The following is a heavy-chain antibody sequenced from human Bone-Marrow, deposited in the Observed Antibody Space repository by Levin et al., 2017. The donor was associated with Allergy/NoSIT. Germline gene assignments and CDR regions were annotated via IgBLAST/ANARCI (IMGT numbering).Heavy chain of an antibody. V-gene: IGHV3-74*01. Sequence: PGGSLRLSCAASGFTFSIYWMHWVRQAPGKGLVWVSHINSDGSSTSYADSVKGRFTVSRDNAKNTLYLQMNSLRAEDTAVYYCVSFYEEWWGPGTLVTVSS. CDR3: VSFYEEW. CDR1: GFTFSIYW. CDR2: INSDGSST. D-gene: IGHD5/OR15-5a*01. J-gene: IGHJ4*02.